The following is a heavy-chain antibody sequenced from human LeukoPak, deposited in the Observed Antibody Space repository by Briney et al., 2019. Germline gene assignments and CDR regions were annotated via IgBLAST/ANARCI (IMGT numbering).Heavy chain of an antibody. CDR3: ATDSSTTEIYGSGVGDMDV. Sequence: ASVKVSCKVSGYTLTELSMHWVRQAPGKGLEWMGGFDPEDGETIYAQKFQGRVTMTEDTSTDTAYMELSSLRSEDTAVYYCATDSSTTEIYGSGVGDMDVWGQGTTVTVSS. D-gene: IGHD3-10*01. J-gene: IGHJ6*02. CDR2: FDPEDGET. CDR1: GYTLTELS. V-gene: IGHV1-24*01.